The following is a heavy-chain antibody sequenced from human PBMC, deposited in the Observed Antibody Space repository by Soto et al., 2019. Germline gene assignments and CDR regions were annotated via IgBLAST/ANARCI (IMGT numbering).Heavy chain of an antibody. J-gene: IGHJ6*03. D-gene: IGHD2-15*01. CDR1: GFTFSSYW. Sequence: EVQLVESGGGLVQPGGSLRLSCAASGFTFSSYWMHWVRQAPGKGLVWVSRINSDGSSTSYADSVKGRFTISRDNAKNTLYLQMNSLRAEDTAVYYCARIQVDGGYYYYYMDVWGKGTTVTVSS. CDR3: ARIQVDGGYYYYYMDV. V-gene: IGHV3-74*01. CDR2: INSDGSST.